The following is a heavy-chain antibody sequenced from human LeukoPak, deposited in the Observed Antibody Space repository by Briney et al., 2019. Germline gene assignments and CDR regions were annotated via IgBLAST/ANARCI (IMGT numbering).Heavy chain of an antibody. J-gene: IGHJ4*02. Sequence: GGSLRLSCAASGFTFSSYSMNWVRQAPGKGLEWVSYISSSGSTIYYADSVKGRFSISRDNAKNSLYLQMNSLRAEDTAVYYCARDDSVGYYYPFDYWGQGTLVTVSS. D-gene: IGHD3-22*01. CDR3: ARDDSVGYYYPFDY. CDR1: GFTFSSYS. V-gene: IGHV3-48*04. CDR2: ISSSGSTI.